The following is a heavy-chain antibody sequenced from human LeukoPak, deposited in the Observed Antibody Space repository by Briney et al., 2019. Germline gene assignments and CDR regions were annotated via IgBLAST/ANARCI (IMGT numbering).Heavy chain of an antibody. CDR1: GGSTKYYY. CDR3: ARGIHETSSWYEPWFDP. J-gene: IGHJ5*02. D-gene: IGHD6-13*01. Sequence: SSETLSLTCSVSGGSTKYYYWSWIRQPAGKRLEWIGRIHISGTFNYNPSLESRVTMSIDTSKSSFFLNLTSVTAADTAVYYCARGIHETSSWYEPWFDPWGQGTLATVSS. V-gene: IGHV4-4*07. CDR2: IHISGTF.